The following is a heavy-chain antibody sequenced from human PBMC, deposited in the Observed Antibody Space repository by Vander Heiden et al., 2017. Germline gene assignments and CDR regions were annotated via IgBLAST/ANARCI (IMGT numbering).Heavy chain of an antibody. V-gene: IGHV3-7*01. CDR3: ARDSGNFYVDH. Sequence: EVQLVESGGGLVQPGGSLRLSCAASGFTFSSYWMTWVRQAPGKGLEWVANIRPDGSTKVYVDSVKGRFTISRDNAKNSLYLQMNSLRAEDTAVYYCARDSGNFYVDHWGQGTLVTVSS. J-gene: IGHJ4*02. CDR1: GFTFSSYW. D-gene: IGHD1-26*01. CDR2: IRPDGSTK.